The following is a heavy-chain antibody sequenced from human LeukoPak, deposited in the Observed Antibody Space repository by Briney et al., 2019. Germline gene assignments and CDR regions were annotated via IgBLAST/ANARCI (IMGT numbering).Heavy chain of an antibody. J-gene: IGHJ3*02. V-gene: IGHV4-4*07. CDR1: GGSISRYY. Sequence: SETLSLTCTVSGGSISRYYWSWIRQSAGKGLEWIARIYSSGHTNYKPSLKSRVTISLDMSKNQFSLTMRSVTAADTAMYFYARDDFGDVDAFDIWGQGTMVTVSS. CDR2: IYSSGHT. CDR3: ARDDFGDVDAFDI. D-gene: IGHD4-17*01.